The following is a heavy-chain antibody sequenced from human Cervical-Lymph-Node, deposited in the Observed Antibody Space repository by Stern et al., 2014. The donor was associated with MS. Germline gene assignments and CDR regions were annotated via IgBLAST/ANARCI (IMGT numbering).Heavy chain of an antibody. CDR3: ARDQRGITIFGVVTDYYYLGMDV. CDR1: GYIFTGYY. CDR2: INPNTGGT. D-gene: IGHD3-3*01. Sequence: QLVQSGAEVKKPGASVKVSCKTSGYIFTGYYINWVRQAPGQGLEWMAWINPNTGGTKYAQKLQGRVTMSRDTSISTAYVELSSLTSDDTAVYYCARDQRGITIFGVVTDYYYLGMDVWGQGTTVTVSS. J-gene: IGHJ6*02. V-gene: IGHV1-2*02.